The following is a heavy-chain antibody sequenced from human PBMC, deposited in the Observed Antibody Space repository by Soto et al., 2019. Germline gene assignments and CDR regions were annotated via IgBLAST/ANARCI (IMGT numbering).Heavy chain of an antibody. Sequence: QITLKESGPTLVKPTQTLTLTCTFPGFSFSSIGEGVGWIRQPPGKALEWLALIYWDDDKRYSPSLKSRLAITKATSKNQVVLKMTNLDPVDTATYYCVQSRCGGDCLQSYSSHSYYGLDVWGQGTTVTVSS. CDR3: VQSRCGGDCLQSYSSHSYYGLDV. V-gene: IGHV2-5*02. CDR2: IYWDDDK. J-gene: IGHJ6*02. CDR1: GFSFSSIGEG. D-gene: IGHD2-21*02.